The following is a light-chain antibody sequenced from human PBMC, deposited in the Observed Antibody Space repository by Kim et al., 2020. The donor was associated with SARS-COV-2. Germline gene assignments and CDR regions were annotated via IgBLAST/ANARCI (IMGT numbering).Light chain of an antibody. CDR1: SSDVGGYNY. J-gene: IGLJ3*02. CDR3: CSYAGSYNWV. Sequence: GQSVTISCTGTSSDVGGYNYVSWYQQHPGKAPKLMIYDASKRPSGVPDRFSGSKSGNTGSLTISGLQAEDEADYYCCSYAGSYNWVFGGGTQLTVL. CDR2: DAS. V-gene: IGLV2-11*01.